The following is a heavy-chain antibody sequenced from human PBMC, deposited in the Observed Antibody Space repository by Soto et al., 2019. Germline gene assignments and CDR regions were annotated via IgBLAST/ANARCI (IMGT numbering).Heavy chain of an antibody. CDR3: AINNVAAAGTQGWFDP. CDR1: GGXISSSSYY. D-gene: IGHD6-13*01. J-gene: IGHJ5*02. Sequence: SXXLSLXXTVSGGXISSSSYYWGWIRQPPVKGLEWIGSIHYSGSTYYKQSLKSRVTISVDTSKNQFSLKLSSVTAADTAVYYCAINNVAAAGTQGWFDPWGQGTLVTVSS. CDR2: IHYSGST. V-gene: IGHV4-39*01.